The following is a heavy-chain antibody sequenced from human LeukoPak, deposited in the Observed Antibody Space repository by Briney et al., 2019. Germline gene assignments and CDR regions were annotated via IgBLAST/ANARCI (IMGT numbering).Heavy chain of an antibody. J-gene: IGHJ4*02. CDR1: GFTFSSYS. CDR2: ISSSSSYI. D-gene: IGHD5-18*01. V-gene: IGHV3-21*01. CDR3: TREDLVDTVGRNY. Sequence: GGSLRLSCAASGFTFSSYSMNWVRQAPGKGLEWVSSISSSSSYIYYADSVKGRFTISRDNAKNSLYLQMNSLRAEDTAVYYCTREDLVDTVGRNYWGQGTLVTVSS.